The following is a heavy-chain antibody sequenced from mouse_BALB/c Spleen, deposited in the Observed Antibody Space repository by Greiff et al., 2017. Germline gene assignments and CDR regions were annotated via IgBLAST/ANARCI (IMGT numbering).Heavy chain of an antibody. CDR3: ARRDRFYAMDY. D-gene: IGHD3-2*01. Sequence: VKLQESGPGLVQPSQSLSITCTVSGFSLTSYGVHWVRQSPGKGLEWLGVIWSGGSTDYNAAFISRLSISKDNSKSQVFFKMNSLQANDTAIYYCARRDRFYAMDYWGQGTSVTVSS. CDR1: GFSLTSYG. J-gene: IGHJ4*01. V-gene: IGHV2-2*02. CDR2: IWSGGST.